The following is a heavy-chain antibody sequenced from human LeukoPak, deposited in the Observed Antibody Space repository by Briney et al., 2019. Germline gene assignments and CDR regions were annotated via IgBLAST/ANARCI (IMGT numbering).Heavy chain of an antibody. CDR2: IYHSGRT. Sequence: SETLSLTCTVSGYSISSGYYWGWIRQPPGKGLEWIGIIYHSGRTDYNPSLKSRVTISEDTSKSQFSLKLSSVTAADTAIYYCARGGYYGSGNDFRFDPWGQGTLVTVSS. CDR3: ARGGYYGSGNDFRFDP. J-gene: IGHJ5*02. CDR1: GYSISSGYY. D-gene: IGHD3-10*01. V-gene: IGHV4-38-2*02.